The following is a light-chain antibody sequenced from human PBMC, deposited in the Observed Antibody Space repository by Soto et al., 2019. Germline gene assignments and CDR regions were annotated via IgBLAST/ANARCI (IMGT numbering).Light chain of an antibody. J-gene: IGLJ1*01. CDR1: SSDVGGYNY. CDR3: SSYTSGSTLEV. Sequence: QAVVTQPASVSGSPGQSITISCTGTSSDVGGYNYVSWYQQHPGKAPKLMIYDVSDRPSGVSNRFSGSKSGNTASLTISGLQAEDEADYYCSSYTSGSTLEVFGTGTKLTVL. CDR2: DVS. V-gene: IGLV2-14*01.